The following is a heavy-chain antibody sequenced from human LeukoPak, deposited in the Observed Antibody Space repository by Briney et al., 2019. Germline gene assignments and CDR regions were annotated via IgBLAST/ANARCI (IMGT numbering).Heavy chain of an antibody. CDR1: GYTFTSYY. CDR3: ARVYAYRVRGVPLGAFDI. Sequence: ASVKVSCKSSGYTFTSYYIHWLRQAPAQGHEWVGIINLSGGSTSYAQKFQGRVTMTRVPSTSAVFMELSSLRSEDTAVYYCARVYAYRVRGVPLGAFDIWGQGTMVTVSS. J-gene: IGHJ3*02. V-gene: IGHV1-46*01. CDR2: INLSGGST. D-gene: IGHD3-10*01.